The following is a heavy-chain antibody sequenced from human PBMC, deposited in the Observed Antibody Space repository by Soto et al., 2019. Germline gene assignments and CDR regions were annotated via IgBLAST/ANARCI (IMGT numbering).Heavy chain of an antibody. V-gene: IGHV3-23*01. J-gene: IGHJ4*02. D-gene: IGHD3-22*01. CDR2: ISGSGGST. Sequence: PGGALRLSCAASGFTFSSYAMSWVRQAPGKGLEWVSAISGSGGSTYYADSVKGRFTISRDNSKNTLYLQMNSLRAEDTAVYYCAKVSLPNYYDSSGYPFDYWGQGTLVTVSS. CDR3: AKVSLPNYYDSSGYPFDY. CDR1: GFTFSSYA.